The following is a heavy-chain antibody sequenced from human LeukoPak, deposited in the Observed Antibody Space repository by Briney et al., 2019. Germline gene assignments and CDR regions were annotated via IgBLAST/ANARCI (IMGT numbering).Heavy chain of an antibody. V-gene: IGHV3-43D*04. J-gene: IGHJ6*03. CDR3: VKALGITSASMDV. D-gene: IGHD1-20*01. CDR2: ITWDGGTT. Sequence: GGSLRISCAASGFTFDDYSMHWVRQAPGKGLEWVSLITWDGGTTYYADPVKGRFTISRDNSKNSLHLQMNSLRAEDTALYYCVKALGITSASMDVWGKGTTVTVSS. CDR1: GFTFDDYS.